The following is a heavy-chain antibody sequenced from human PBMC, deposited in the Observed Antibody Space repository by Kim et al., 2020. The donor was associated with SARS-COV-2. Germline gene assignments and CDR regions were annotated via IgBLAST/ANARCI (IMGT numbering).Heavy chain of an antibody. CDR1: GFTFSTYA. Sequence: GGSLRLSCAASGFTFSTYAMSWVRQAPGEGLAWISSISTNGGSTYYADSVKGRFTISRDNSKNTLYLQMNILRAEDTAVYYCAKETSSGWYWGQGTLVTV. CDR2: ISTNGGST. V-gene: IGHV3-23*01. D-gene: IGHD6-19*01. CDR3: AKETSSGWY. J-gene: IGHJ4*02.